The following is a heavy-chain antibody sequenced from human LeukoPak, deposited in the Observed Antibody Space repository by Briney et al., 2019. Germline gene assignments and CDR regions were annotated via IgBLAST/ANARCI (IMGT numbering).Heavy chain of an antibody. CDR1: GGSISSSNW. D-gene: IGHD1-14*01. V-gene: IGHV4-4*02. CDR2: IYHSGST. Sequence: SETLSLTCAVSGGSISSSNWRSWVRQPPGKGLEWIGEIYHSGSTNYSPSLKSRVTISVDTSKNQFSLKLSSVTAADTSVYYCARGESGNHAGFFDIWGQGTMVTVSS. J-gene: IGHJ3*02. CDR3: ARGESGNHAGFFDI.